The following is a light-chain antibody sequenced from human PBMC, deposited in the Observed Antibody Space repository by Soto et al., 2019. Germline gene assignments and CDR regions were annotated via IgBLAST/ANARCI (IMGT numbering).Light chain of an antibody. J-gene: IGKJ1*01. CDR1: QSISSW. Sequence: DIQMTQSPSTLSAAVGDRVTITCRASQSISSWLAWYQQKPGKAPKLLIYDASSLESGVPSRFSVSGSGTEFTLTISSLQPDDFATYYCQQYNSYSWTVGQGTKV. CDR3: QQYNSYSWT. V-gene: IGKV1-5*01. CDR2: DAS.